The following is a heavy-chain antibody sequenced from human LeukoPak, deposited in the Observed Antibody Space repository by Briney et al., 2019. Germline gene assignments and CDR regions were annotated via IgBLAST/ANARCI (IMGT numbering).Heavy chain of an antibody. CDR1: GFTFNSNA. D-gene: IGHD2-15*01. V-gene: IGHV3-30-3*01. CDR2: ISSGGTFK. CDR3: ARAVVAASTPSDY. J-gene: IGHJ4*02. Sequence: GGSLRLSCVGSGFTFNSNAFHWVRQAPGEGLEWVAVISSGGTFKYYADSVKGRFTISRDKSKKTLSLQMNSLKTEDTAVYYCARAVVAASTPSDYWGQGTLVTVSS.